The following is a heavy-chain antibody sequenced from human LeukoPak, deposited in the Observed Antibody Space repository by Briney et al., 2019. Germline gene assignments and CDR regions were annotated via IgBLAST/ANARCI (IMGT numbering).Heavy chain of an antibody. Sequence: GGSLRLSCAASGFTFSSYSMNWVRQAPGKGLEWVSYISSSSSTIYYADSVKGRFTISRDNAKNSLYLQMNSLRDEDTAVYYCARDSSDVRDDYGDLWGQGTLAIVSS. V-gene: IGHV3-48*02. D-gene: IGHD4-17*01. J-gene: IGHJ4*02. CDR3: ARDSSDVRDDYGDL. CDR1: GFTFSSYS. CDR2: ISSSSSTI.